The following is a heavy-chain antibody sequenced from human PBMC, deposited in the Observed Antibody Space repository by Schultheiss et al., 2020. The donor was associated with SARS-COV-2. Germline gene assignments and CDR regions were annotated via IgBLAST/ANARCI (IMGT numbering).Heavy chain of an antibody. CDR3: ARNAGRRYSFDY. V-gene: IGHV3-30*14. D-gene: IGHD1-1*01. CDR2: ISYDGSNK. CDR1: GFTFSSYA. Sequence: GGSLRLSCAASGFTFSSYAMHWVRQAPGKGLEWVAVISYDGSNKYYADSVKGRFTISRENAKNSLYLQMNNLRVGDTAVYYCARNAGRRYSFDYWGQGTLVTVSS. J-gene: IGHJ4*02.